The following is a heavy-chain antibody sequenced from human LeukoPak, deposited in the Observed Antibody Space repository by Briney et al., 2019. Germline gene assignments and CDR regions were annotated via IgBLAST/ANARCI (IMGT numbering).Heavy chain of an antibody. V-gene: IGHV3-30*02. CDR3: AKEIAAAGSLDY. CDR2: IRYDGSNK. Sequence: PGGSLRLSCAASGFTISSYGMHWVRQAPGKGLEWVAFIRYDGSNKYYADSVKGRFTISRDSSKNTLYLQMNSLRAEDTAVYYCAKEIAAAGSLDYWGQGTLVTVSS. CDR1: GFTISSYG. D-gene: IGHD6-13*01. J-gene: IGHJ4*02.